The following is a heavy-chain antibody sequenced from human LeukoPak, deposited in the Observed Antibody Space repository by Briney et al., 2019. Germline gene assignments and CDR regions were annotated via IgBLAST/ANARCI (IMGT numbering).Heavy chain of an antibody. Sequence: GGSLRLSCAASGFTFGSYAMTWVRQAPGKGLEWVSGISGSGDNTYYTDSVKGRFTISRDNCKKTLYLQMNSLRAEDTAVFYCAKEPRYSSSNYYYYYMDVWGKGTTVTVSS. D-gene: IGHD6-6*01. CDR2: ISGSGDNT. J-gene: IGHJ6*03. CDR1: GFTFGSYA. CDR3: AKEPRYSSSNYYYYYMDV. V-gene: IGHV3-23*01.